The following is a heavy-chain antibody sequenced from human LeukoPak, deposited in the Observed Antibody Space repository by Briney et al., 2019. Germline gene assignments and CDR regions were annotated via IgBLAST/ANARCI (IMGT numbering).Heavy chain of an antibody. J-gene: IGHJ4*02. CDR2: IFSGDST. CDR1: GFTVSSNY. V-gene: IGHV3-66*01. D-gene: IGHD5-18*01. CDR3: ARYRGYNDAYGMDY. Sequence: GGSLRLSCAASGFTVSSNYMSWVRQAPGKRLEWVSVIFSGDSTSYADSVKGRFTISRDDSKNTLYLQMNSLRAEDTAVYYCARYRGYNDAYGMDYWGQGTLVTVSS.